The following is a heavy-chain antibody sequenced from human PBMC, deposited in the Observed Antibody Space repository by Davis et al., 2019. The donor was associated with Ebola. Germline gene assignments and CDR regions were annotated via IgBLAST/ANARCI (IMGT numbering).Heavy chain of an antibody. CDR3: ARDKGVTAPDFDN. CDR2: IWYDGSKR. D-gene: IGHD2-21*02. J-gene: IGHJ4*02. CDR1: GFTFSSYG. Sequence: GESLKISCAASGFTFSSYGMHWVRQAPGKGLEWVAVIWYDGSKRYYADSVKGRFTISRDDSKNTLYLQMNSLRAEDTAVYYCARDKGVTAPDFDNWGQGTLVTVSS. V-gene: IGHV3-33*01.